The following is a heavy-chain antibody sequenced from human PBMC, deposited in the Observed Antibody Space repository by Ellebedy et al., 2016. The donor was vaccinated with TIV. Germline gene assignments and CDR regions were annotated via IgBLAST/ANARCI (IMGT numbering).Heavy chain of an antibody. J-gene: IGHJ4*02. CDR2: IWYDGSNK. CDR3: SIDNYDFWSGGFDY. CDR1: GFTFSSYG. Sequence: PGGSLRLSCAASGFTFSSYGMHWVRKATGKGLEWVAVIWYDGSNKYYADSVKGRFTISRDNSKNTLYLQMNSLRAEDTAVYYCSIDNYDFWSGGFDYWGQGTLVTVSS. D-gene: IGHD3-3*01. V-gene: IGHV3-30*02.